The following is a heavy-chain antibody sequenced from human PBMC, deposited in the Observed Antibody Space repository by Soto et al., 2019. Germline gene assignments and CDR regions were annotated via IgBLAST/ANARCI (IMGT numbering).Heavy chain of an antibody. J-gene: IGHJ5*02. CDR2: ISPYNANT. V-gene: IGHV1-18*01. Sequence: ASVKVSCKASGYSFLYYAITWVRQAPGQGLEWMGWISPYNANTKIGERVQGRVTMTRDTSTSTVYMELSSLRSEDTAVYYCARGASVVSIVVVVAATPAPYNWFDPWGQGTLVTVSS. CDR3: ARGASVVSIVVVVAATPAPYNWFDP. D-gene: IGHD2-15*01. CDR1: GYSFLYYA.